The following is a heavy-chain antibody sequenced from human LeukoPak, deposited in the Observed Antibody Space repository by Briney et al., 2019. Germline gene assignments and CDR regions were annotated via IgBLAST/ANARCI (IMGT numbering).Heavy chain of an antibody. D-gene: IGHD6-13*01. Sequence: GGSLRLSCAASGFTFSSYSMNWVRQAPGKGLEWVSYISSSSSTIYYADSVKGRFTISRDNAKNSLYLQMNSLSAEDTAVYYCAKDIVAAGLFFDYWGQGTLVTVSS. CDR3: AKDIVAAGLFFDY. CDR1: GFTFSSYS. V-gene: IGHV3-48*04. J-gene: IGHJ4*02. CDR2: ISSSSSTI.